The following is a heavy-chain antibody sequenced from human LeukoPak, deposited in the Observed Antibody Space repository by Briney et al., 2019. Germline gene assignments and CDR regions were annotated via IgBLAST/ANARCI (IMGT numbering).Heavy chain of an antibody. Sequence: GRSLRLSCAASGFTFSSYAMHWVRQAPGKGLEWVAVISYDGSNKYYADSVKGRFTISRDNSKNTLYLQMNSLRAEDTAVYYCARELLGGLDYWGQGTLVTVSS. CDR3: ARELLGGLDY. CDR2: ISYDGSNK. V-gene: IGHV3-30*04. J-gene: IGHJ4*02. CDR1: GFTFSSYA. D-gene: IGHD1-26*01.